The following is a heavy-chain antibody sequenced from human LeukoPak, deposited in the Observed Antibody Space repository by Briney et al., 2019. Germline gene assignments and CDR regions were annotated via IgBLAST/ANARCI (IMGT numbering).Heavy chain of an antibody. V-gene: IGHV4-31*03. CDR1: GGSISSGGYY. J-gene: IGHJ4*02. CDR3: ARRDSSGYYSGWFDY. D-gene: IGHD3-22*01. CDR2: IYYSGST. Sequence: NPSETLSLTCTVSGGSISSGGYYWSWIRQHPGKGLEWIGYIYYSGSTYYNPSLKSRVTISVDTSKNQFSLKLSSVTAADTAVYYCARRDSSGYYSGWFDYWGQGTLVTVSS.